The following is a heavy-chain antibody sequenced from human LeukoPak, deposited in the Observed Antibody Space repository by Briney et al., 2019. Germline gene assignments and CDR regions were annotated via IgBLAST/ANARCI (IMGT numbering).Heavy chain of an antibody. CDR2: ISSGGTT. D-gene: IGHD4-23*01. V-gene: IGHV3-23*01. Sequence: GGSLRLSCVGSGFTFSTYAMNWARQAPGKGLEWVSAISSGGTTYYADSVKGRFSISRDNSKNTVYLQMNSLRAVDTAVYYCATRQTTVDYYDCWGQGTLVTVSS. CDR3: ATRQTTVDYYDC. CDR1: GFTFSTYA. J-gene: IGHJ4*02.